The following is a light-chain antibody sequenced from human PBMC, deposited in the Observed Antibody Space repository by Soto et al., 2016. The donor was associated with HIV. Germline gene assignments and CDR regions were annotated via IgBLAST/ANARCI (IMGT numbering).Light chain of an antibody. J-gene: IGKJ2*01. CDR2: GAS. CDR3: QQYNSRPYT. CDR1: QGIGTW. V-gene: IGKV1-5*03. Sequence: DIQMTQSPSTLSASVGDRITITCRASQGIGTWLAWYQQKPGKAPNLLIYGASTLESGVPSRFSGSGSGTEFTLTISSLQPDDFATHHCQQYNSRPYTFGQGTKLEIK.